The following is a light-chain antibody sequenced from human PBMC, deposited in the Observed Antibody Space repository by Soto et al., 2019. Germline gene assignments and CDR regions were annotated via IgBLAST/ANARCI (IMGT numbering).Light chain of an antibody. Sequence: QSALTQPRSVPGSPGQSVTISCTGTTSDVGGYNYVSWYQQHPGKAPKLMIYDVTKRPSGVPDRFSGSKSGNTASLTISGRQAEDEADYYCCSYAHRSPPLYVFGTGTKLTVL. CDR2: DVT. CDR3: CSYAHRSPPLYV. CDR1: TSDVGGYNY. V-gene: IGLV2-11*01. J-gene: IGLJ1*01.